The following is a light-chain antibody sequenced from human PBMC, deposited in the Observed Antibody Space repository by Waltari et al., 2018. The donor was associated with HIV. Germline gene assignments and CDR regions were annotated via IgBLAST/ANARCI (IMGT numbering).Light chain of an antibody. CDR3: QVWDSGAVI. J-gene: IGLJ2*01. V-gene: IGLV3-9*01. CDR2: ADS. Sequence: YEVTQARSVSVTLGQTAKITCGGNYIGTKRVHWYQQRPGQAPTLVIFADSGRPSGVPDRFSGSSSGNLATLSINRVQSGDEADYYCQVWDSGAVIFGGGTKLTV. CDR1: YIGTKR.